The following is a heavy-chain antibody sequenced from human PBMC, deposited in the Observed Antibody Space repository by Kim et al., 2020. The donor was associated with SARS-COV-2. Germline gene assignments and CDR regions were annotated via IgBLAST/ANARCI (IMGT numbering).Heavy chain of an antibody. CDR2: INHSGST. V-gene: IGHV4-34*01. CDR3: ARGLGNMVRGVIIPFFDY. CDR1: GGSFSGYY. Sequence: SETLSLTCAVYGGSFSGYYWSWIRQPPGKGLEWIGEINHSGSTNYNPSLKSRVTISVYTSKNQFSLKLSSVTAADTAVYYCARGLGNMVRGVIIPFFDYWGQGTLVTVSS. J-gene: IGHJ4*02. D-gene: IGHD3-10*01.